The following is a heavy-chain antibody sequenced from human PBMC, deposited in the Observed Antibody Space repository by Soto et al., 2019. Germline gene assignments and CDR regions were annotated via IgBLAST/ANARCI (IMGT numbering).Heavy chain of an antibody. Sequence: GGAVRRSCAAPGFTVSSYRRHWDRQDTGKGLEWVAVISYDGSNKYYADSVKGRFTISRDNSKNTLYLQMNSLRAEDTAVYYCASPYSSSPRGREYYFDYWGQGTLVTVSS. CDR1: GFTVSSYR. CDR2: ISYDGSNK. CDR3: ASPYSSSPRGREYYFDY. V-gene: IGHV3-30-3*01. J-gene: IGHJ4*02. D-gene: IGHD6-6*01.